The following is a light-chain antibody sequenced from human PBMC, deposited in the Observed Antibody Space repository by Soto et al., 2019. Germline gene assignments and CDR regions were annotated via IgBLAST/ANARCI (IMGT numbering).Light chain of an antibody. CDR1: RTVSSSY. CDR2: DAS. J-gene: IGKJ1*01. CDR3: QQYRNYPRT. V-gene: IGKV3-20*01. Sequence: EIVLTQSPGTLSLSPGERATLSCRASRTVSSSYLAWYQQKPGQAPRLLIYDASSRATGIPDRFSGSGSGTDFTLTISRLEPEDFAVYYCQQYRNYPRTFGKETKVEIK.